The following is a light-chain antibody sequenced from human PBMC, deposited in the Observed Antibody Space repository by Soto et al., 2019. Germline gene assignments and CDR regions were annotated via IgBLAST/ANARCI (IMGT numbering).Light chain of an antibody. Sequence: EIVLTQSPGTLSLSPGERATLSCRASQSVSSSYLAWYQQKPGQAPRLLIYGASSRATGIPDRFSGSGSGTDFTLNISRLEPEDCSVYYCQQYGSLWTFGQGTKVEIK. J-gene: IGKJ1*01. CDR2: GAS. CDR1: QSVSSSY. V-gene: IGKV3-20*01. CDR3: QQYGSLWT.